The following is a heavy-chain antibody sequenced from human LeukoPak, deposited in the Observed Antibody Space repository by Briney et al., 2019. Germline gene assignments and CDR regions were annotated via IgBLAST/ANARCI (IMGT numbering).Heavy chain of an antibody. CDR3: AREHTIAATGTHWFDP. Sequence: GGSLRLSCAASGFTFSRYGMHWLRQAPGTGLEWVAVIWFGGSNKDYADSVRGRFTISRDNSENMLYLQMNSLRVEDTAVYYCAREHTIAATGTHWFDPWGQGTLVTVSS. CDR1: GFTFSRYG. J-gene: IGHJ5*02. CDR2: IWFGGSNK. D-gene: IGHD6-13*01. V-gene: IGHV3-33*01.